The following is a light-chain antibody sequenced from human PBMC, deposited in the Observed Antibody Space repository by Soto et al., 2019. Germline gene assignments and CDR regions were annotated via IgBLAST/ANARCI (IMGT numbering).Light chain of an antibody. CDR1: QDINTY. Sequence: DIQMTQSPSSLSASVGDRVTITCQASQDINTYLNWFQQKPGKASKLLIYDGSNLETGGPSRFSGSGSGTDFTFTISSLQPEDIASYYCQQYDNLPPSITFGQGTRLEIK. CDR2: DGS. CDR3: QQYDNLPPSIT. V-gene: IGKV1-33*01. J-gene: IGKJ5*01.